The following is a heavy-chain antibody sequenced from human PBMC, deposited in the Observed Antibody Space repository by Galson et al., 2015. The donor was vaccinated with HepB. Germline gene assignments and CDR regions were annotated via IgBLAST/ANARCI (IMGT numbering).Heavy chain of an antibody. CDR2: ISYDGSNK. CDR3: AREADGRFLEWLRYYFDY. CDR1: GFTFSSYA. D-gene: IGHD3-3*01. Sequence: SLRLSCAASGFTFSSYAMHWVRQAPGKGLEWVAVISYDGSNKYYADSVKGRFTISRDNSKNTLYLQMNSLRAEDTAVYYCAREADGRFLEWLRYYFDYWGQGTLVTVSS. V-gene: IGHV3-30-3*01. J-gene: IGHJ4*02.